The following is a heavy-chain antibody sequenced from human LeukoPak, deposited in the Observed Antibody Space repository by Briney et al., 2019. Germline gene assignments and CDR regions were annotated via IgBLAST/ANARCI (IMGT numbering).Heavy chain of an antibody. V-gene: IGHV4-59*01. J-gene: IGHJ4*02. CDR3: ARTDYGDSAGFDY. CDR1: GGSFSSYY. CDR2: IYYSGST. D-gene: IGHD4-17*01. Sequence: SETLSLTCAVYGGSFSSYYWSWIRQPPGKGLEWIGYIYYSGSTNYNPSLKSRVTISVDTSKNQFSLKLSSVTAADTAVYYCARTDYGDSAGFDYWGQGTLVTVSS.